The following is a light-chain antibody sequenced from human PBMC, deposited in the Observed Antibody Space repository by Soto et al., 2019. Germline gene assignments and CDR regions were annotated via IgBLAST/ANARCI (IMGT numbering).Light chain of an antibody. CDR1: SSDVGANDY. V-gene: IGLV2-14*03. J-gene: IGLJ3*02. CDR3: SSYTTIGTVV. CDR2: DVR. Sequence: QSAPTQPASVSGSPGQSITIFCTGTSSDVGANDYVSWYQQYPGKVPKLMIFDVRNRPSGVSNRFSGSKSGNTASLTISGLQADDEADYYCSSYTTIGTVVFGGGTKLTVL.